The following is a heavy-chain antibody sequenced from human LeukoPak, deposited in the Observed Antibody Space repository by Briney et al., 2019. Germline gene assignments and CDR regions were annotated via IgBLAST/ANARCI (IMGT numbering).Heavy chain of an antibody. D-gene: IGHD6-13*01. Sequence: PGGSLRLPCAASGFTFSSYSMNWVRQAPGKGLEWVSSISSSSSYIYYADSVKGRFTISRDNAKNSLYLQMNSLRAEDTAVYYCARTYSSSWPVRGWFDPWGQGTLVTVSS. V-gene: IGHV3-21*01. CDR1: GFTFSSYS. CDR2: ISSSSSYI. J-gene: IGHJ5*02. CDR3: ARTYSSSWPVRGWFDP.